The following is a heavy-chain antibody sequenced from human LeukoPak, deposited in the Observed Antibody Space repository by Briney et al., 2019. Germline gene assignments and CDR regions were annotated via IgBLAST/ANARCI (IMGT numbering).Heavy chain of an antibody. CDR2: IYYSGST. V-gene: IGHV4-59*01. CDR3: ARDGVYYDSSGYYYGGYFQH. CDR1: GGSFSTYY. D-gene: IGHD3-22*01. Sequence: PSETLSLTCTVSGGSFSTYYWSWIRQPPGKGLEWIGYIYYSGSTNYNPSLKSRVTISVDTSKNQFSLKVSSVTAADTAVYYCARDGVYYDSSGYYYGGYFQHWGQGTLVTVSS. J-gene: IGHJ1*01.